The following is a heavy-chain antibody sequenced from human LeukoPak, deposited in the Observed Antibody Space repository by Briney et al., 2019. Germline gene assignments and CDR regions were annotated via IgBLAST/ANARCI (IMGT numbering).Heavy chain of an antibody. D-gene: IGHD2-2*02. CDR1: GFTFSSYA. CDR2: ISGSGDST. V-gene: IGHV3-23*01. Sequence: GGSLRLSCAASGFTFSSYAMNWVRQAPGKGLEWVSVISGSGDSTNYEDSVKGRFTISRDNSKNMLNLQMSGLRAEDTAVYYCAKARSNSSSSCYNYWGQGTLVTVSS. CDR3: AKARSNSSSSCYNY. J-gene: IGHJ4*02.